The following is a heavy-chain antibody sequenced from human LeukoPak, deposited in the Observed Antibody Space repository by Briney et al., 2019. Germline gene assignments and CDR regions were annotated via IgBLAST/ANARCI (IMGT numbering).Heavy chain of an antibody. CDR1: GFTFSSYW. CDR3: ARTEYSGSYFDN. CDR2: INSDGSST. J-gene: IGHJ4*02. D-gene: IGHD1-26*01. Sequence: GGSLRLSCGASGFTFSSYWIHWVRQAPGKGLVWVSSINSDGSSTSYAASVKGRFTISRDNAKNTLYLQMDSLRAEDTAVYFCARTEYSGSYFDNWGQGTLVTVSS. V-gene: IGHV3-74*01.